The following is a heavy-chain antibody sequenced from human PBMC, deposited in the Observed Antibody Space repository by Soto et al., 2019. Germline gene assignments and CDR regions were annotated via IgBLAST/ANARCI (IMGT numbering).Heavy chain of an antibody. D-gene: IGHD6-19*01. J-gene: IGHJ4*02. V-gene: IGHV1-8*01. CDR2: MNPNSGNT. CDR1: GYTFTSYD. Sequence: ASVKVSCKASGYTFTSYDINWVRQATGQGLEWMGWMNPNSGNTGYAQKFQGRVTMTTDTSTSTAYMELRSLRSDDTAVYYCARDHSSGWYGGVYWGQGTLVTVSS. CDR3: ARDHSSGWYGGVY.